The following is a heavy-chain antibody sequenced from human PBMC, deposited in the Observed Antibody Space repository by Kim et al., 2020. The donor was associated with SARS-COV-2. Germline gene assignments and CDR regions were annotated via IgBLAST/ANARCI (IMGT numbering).Heavy chain of an antibody. Sequence: ASVKVSCKASGYTFTSYVSWGRQAPGQGLEWMGWISAYNGNTNYAQKLQGRVTMTTDTSTSTAYMELRSLRSDDTAVYYWAREVAARGVFDYWGQGTLVT. D-gene: IGHD2-15*01. V-gene: IGHV1-18*01. CDR2: ISAYNGNT. CDR1: GYTFTSY. CDR3: AREVAARGVFDY. J-gene: IGHJ4*02.